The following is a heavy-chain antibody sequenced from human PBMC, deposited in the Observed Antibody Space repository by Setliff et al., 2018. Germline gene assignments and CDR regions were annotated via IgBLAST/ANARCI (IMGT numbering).Heavy chain of an antibody. D-gene: IGHD4-17*01. CDR1: GGSISSGDYY. J-gene: IGHJ4*02. Sequence: PSETLSLTCTVSGGSISSGDYYWSWIRQPPGKGLEWIGYIYSSGSTYYNPSLKSRVSISVDTSKNQFSLKLGSVTAADTAVYYCARDSRTVTTTFDYWGQGTLVTVSS. CDR2: IYSSGST. V-gene: IGHV4-30-4*08. CDR3: ARDSRTVTTTFDY.